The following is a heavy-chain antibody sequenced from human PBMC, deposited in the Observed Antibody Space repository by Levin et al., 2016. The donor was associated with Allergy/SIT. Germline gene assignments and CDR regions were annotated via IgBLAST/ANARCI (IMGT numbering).Heavy chain of an antibody. CDR3: ARRYYTYNDAFDI. Sequence: VRQASGKGPEWVSIIYADGSTYYADSVKGRFTISRDNSENTLYLQINSLRTDDTAMYYCARRYYTYNDAFDIWGQGTMVTVSS. D-gene: IGHD2-2*02. J-gene: IGHJ3*02. V-gene: IGHV3-53*01. CDR2: IYADGST.